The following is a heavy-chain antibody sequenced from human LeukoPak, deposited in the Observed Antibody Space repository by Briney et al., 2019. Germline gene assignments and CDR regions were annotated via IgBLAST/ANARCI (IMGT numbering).Heavy chain of an antibody. Sequence: GASVKVSCKASGYTFTSYGISWVRQAPGQGLEWMGWISAYNGNTNYAQKLQGRVTMTTDTSTSTAYMELRSLRSDDTAVYYCARSLAYCGGDCYSPDLGFYYWGQGTLVTVSS. CDR1: GYTFTSYG. V-gene: IGHV1-18*01. CDR3: ARSLAYCGGDCYSPDLGFYY. D-gene: IGHD2-21*02. J-gene: IGHJ4*02. CDR2: ISAYNGNT.